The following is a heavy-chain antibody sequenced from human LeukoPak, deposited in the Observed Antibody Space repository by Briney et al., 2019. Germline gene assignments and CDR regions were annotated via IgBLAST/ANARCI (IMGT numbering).Heavy chain of an antibody. CDR2: IKHKAHSYTT. CDR1: GFTFSSYA. J-gene: IGHJ4*02. D-gene: IGHD2-21*01. CDR3: AQFAKGG. Sequence: GGSLRLSCAASGFTFSSYAMSWVRQAPGKGLEWVGRIKHKAHSYTTEYAASVKGRFTISRDDSKSSLYLQMNSLKIEDTAVYYCAQFAKGGWGQGTLVTVSS. V-gene: IGHV3-72*01.